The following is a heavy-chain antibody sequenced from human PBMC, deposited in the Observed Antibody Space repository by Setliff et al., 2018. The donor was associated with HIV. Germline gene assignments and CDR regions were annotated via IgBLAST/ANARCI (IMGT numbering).Heavy chain of an antibody. V-gene: IGHV1-69*02. J-gene: IGHJ4*02. CDR3: ARSIKYYYDSSGYYNLDY. D-gene: IGHD3-22*01. CDR1: GGTFSSYT. CDR2: IIPILGIA. Sequence: AVKVSCKASGGTFSSYTISWVRQAPGQGLEWMGRIIPILGIANYAQKFKGSVTITADKSTSTAYMEPSSLRSEDTAVYYCARSIKYYYDSSGYYNLDYWGQGTLVTVSS.